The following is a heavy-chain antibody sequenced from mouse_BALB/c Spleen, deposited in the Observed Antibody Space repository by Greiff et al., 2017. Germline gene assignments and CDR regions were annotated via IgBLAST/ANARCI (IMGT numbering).Heavy chain of an antibody. CDR3: ATSVAPHYYAMDY. V-gene: IGHV1S29*02. CDR1: GYTFTDYN. D-gene: IGHD1-1*01. Sequence: VQLKQSGPELVKPGASVKISCKASGYTFTDYNMHWVKQSHGKSLEWIGYIYPYNGGTGYNQKFKSKATLTVDNSSSTAYMELRSLTSEDSAVYYCATSVAPHYYAMDYWGQGTSVTVSS. J-gene: IGHJ4*01. CDR2: IYPYNGGT.